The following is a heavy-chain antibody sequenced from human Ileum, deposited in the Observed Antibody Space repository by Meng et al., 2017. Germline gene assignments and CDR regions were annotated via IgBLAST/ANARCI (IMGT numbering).Heavy chain of an antibody. Sequence: ASVKVSCKASGYTFIDYYIHWVRQAPGQGLEWMGRISPNSGGTNYAQKFQGRVTLTRDTSLGTAYLELTSLRSDDAALYFCARALDCSSTSCYWVVDYWGQGTLVT. CDR2: ISPNSGGT. V-gene: IGHV1-2*06. CDR3: ARALDCSSTSCYWVVDY. J-gene: IGHJ4*02. CDR1: GYTFIDYY. D-gene: IGHD2-2*01.